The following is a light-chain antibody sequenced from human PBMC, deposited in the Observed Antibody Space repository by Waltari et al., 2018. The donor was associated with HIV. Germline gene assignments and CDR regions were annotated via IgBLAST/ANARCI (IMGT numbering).Light chain of an antibody. J-gene: IGLJ2*01. Sequence: QSALTQPASVSGSPGQSITISCTGASSDVGCYDCISWYQQPPVKAPRLIIYEVTNRPSGVSNRCFGSKSANTASLTIDGLQADDEADEYGSYTGTNSLHVGGGTKVTVL. CDR3: GSYTGTNSLH. CDR2: EVT. V-gene: IGLV2-14*01. CDR1: SSDVGCYDC.